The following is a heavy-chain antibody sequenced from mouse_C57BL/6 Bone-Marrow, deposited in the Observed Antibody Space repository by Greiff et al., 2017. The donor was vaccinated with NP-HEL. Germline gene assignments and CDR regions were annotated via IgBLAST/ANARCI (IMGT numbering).Heavy chain of an antibody. CDR3: AMITTVVGRYFDL. D-gene: IGHD1-1*01. V-gene: IGHV1-54*01. J-gene: IGHJ1*03. CDR2: INPGSGGT. CDR1: GYAFTNYL. Sequence: VQLQQSGAELVRPGTSVKVSCKASGYAFTNYLIEWVKQRPGQGLEWIGVINPGSGGTNYNEKFKGKATLTADKSSSTAYMQLSSLTSEDSAVYFCAMITTVVGRYFDLWGTGTTVTVSS.